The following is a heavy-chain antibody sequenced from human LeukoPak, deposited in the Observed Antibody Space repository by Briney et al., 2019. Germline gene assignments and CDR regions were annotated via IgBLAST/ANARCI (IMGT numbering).Heavy chain of an antibody. CDR1: GYTFTSYA. D-gene: IGHD6-19*01. Sequence: ASVKVSCKASGYTFTSYAMNWVRQAPGQGLEWMGWINTNTGNPTYAQGFTGRFVFSLDTSVSTAYLQISSLKAEDTAVYYCARSAVAGPNDAFDIRGQGTMVTVSS. CDR2: INTNTGNP. CDR3: ARSAVAGPNDAFDI. J-gene: IGHJ3*02. V-gene: IGHV7-4-1*02.